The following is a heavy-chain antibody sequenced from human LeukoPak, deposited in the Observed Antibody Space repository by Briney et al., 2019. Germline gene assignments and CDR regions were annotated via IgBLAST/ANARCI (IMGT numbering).Heavy chain of an antibody. CDR2: IIPIFGSA. J-gene: IGHJ6*02. Sequence: SVKVSCKASGGTFSSYTISWVRQAPGQGLEWVGGIIPIFGSANYAQKFQCRVTITADEYTSTAYMELSSLRSEDTAVYYCARGRYSSSINSMDVWGQGTTVTVSS. CDR1: GGTFSSYT. V-gene: IGHV1-69*13. D-gene: IGHD6-6*01. CDR3: ARGRYSSSINSMDV.